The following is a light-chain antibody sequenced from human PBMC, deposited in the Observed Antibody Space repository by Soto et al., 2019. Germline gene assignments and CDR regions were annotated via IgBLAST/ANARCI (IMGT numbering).Light chain of an antibody. CDR1: QSVSRS. V-gene: IGKV3-20*01. CDR2: GAS. J-gene: IGKJ1*01. CDR3: QQYIGLPRT. Sequence: EIVLTQSPGTLSLSPGERVTLSCRASQSVSRSLAWYQQKPGQAPRLLIYGASARARGIPDRFSGSGSGTDFTLTISRLEPEDFAVYYCQQYIGLPRTFGQGTKVEIK.